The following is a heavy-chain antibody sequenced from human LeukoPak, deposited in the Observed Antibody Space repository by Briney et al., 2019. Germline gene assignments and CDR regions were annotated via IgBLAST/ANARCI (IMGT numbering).Heavy chain of an antibody. CDR2: INHSGST. CDR3: ARVVAAGSWYPYYFDY. J-gene: IGHJ4*02. D-gene: IGHD6-13*01. CDR1: GGSFSGYY. Sequence: PSETLSLTCAVDGGSFSGYYWSWIRQPPGKGLEWIGEINHSGSTNYNPSLKSRVTISVDTSKNQFSLKLSSVTAADTAVYYCARVVAAGSWYPYYFDYWGQGTLVTVSS. V-gene: IGHV4-34*01.